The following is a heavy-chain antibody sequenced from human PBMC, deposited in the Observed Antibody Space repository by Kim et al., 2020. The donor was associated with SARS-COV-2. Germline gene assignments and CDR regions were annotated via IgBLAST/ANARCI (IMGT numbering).Heavy chain of an antibody. CDR1: GFTFSSYA. V-gene: IGHV3-30*04. CDR2: ISYDGSNK. D-gene: IGHD6-13*01. J-gene: IGHJ4*02. Sequence: GGSLRLCCAASGFTFSSYAMHWVRQAPGKGLEWVAVISYDGSNKYYADSVKGQFTISRDNSKNTLYLQMNSLRAEDTAVYYCVSPAAGTGGYFDYWGQGTLVTVSS. CDR3: VSPAAGTGGYFDY.